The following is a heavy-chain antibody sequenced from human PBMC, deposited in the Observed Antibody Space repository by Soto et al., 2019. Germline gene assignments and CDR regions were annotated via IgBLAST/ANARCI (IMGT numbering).Heavy chain of an antibody. CDR1: GGSISSGY. Sequence: PSETLSLTCSVSGGSISSGYWSWIRQPPGKGLEWIGYIYYSGSTDYDPSLKSRVTISVDTSKNQFSLKLSSVTAADTAVYYCARRWGTYFDFWGQGTLVTVSS. V-gene: IGHV4-59*01. CDR2: IYYSGST. D-gene: IGHD7-27*01. J-gene: IGHJ4*02. CDR3: ARRWGTYFDF.